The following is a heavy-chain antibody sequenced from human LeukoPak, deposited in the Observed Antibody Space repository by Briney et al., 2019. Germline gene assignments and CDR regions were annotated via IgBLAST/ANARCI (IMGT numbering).Heavy chain of an antibody. CDR3: ARDCWARLRAPLDP. CDR1: GFTFSSYS. D-gene: IGHD4-17*01. CDR2: ISSSSSYI. V-gene: IGHV3-21*01. Sequence: GGSLRLSCAASGFTFSSYSMNWVRQAPGKGLKWVSSISSSSSYIYYADSVKGRFTISRDNAKNSLYLQMNSLRAEDTAVYYCARDCWARLRAPLDPWGQGTLVTVSS. J-gene: IGHJ5*02.